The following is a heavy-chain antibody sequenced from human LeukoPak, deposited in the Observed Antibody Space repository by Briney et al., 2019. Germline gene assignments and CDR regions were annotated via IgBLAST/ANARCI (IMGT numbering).Heavy chain of an antibody. V-gene: IGHV3-23*01. Sequence: GGSLRLSRAASGFTFSSYVMSWVRQAPGKGLEWVSALSGSGGSTYYADSVKGRFTISRDNSKNTLYLQMNSLRAEDTAVYYCAKGDMVVVVAATRYFQHWGQGTLVTVSS. CDR1: GFTFSSYV. CDR2: LSGSGGST. CDR3: AKGDMVVVVAATRYFQH. D-gene: IGHD2-15*01. J-gene: IGHJ1*01.